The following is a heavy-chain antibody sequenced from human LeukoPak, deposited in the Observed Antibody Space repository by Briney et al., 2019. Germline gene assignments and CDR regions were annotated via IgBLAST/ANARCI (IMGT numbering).Heavy chain of an antibody. Sequence: GGSLRLSCAASGFTFSSYEMNWVRQAPGKGLEWVSYISSSGSTIYYADSVKGRFTISRDNAKNSQYLQMNSLRAEDTAVYYCARESPSGYYWGQGTLVTVSS. CDR2: ISSSGSTI. V-gene: IGHV3-48*03. J-gene: IGHJ4*02. CDR1: GFTFSSYE. D-gene: IGHD5-12*01. CDR3: ARESPSGYY.